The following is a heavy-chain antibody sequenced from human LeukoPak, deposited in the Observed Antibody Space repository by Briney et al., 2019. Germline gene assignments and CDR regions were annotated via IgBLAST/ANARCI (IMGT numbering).Heavy chain of an antibody. CDR1: GFTFSSYA. CDR3: ARDRRRITIFGVGFRVRSSCEY. CDR2: ISYDGSNK. Sequence: GGSLRLSCAASGFTFSSYAMHWVRQAPGKGLEWVAVISYDGSNKYYADSVKGRFTISRDNSKNTLYLQMNSLRAEDTAVYYCARDRRRITIFGVGFRVRSSCEYWGQGTLVTVSS. V-gene: IGHV3-30-3*01. J-gene: IGHJ4*02. D-gene: IGHD3-3*01.